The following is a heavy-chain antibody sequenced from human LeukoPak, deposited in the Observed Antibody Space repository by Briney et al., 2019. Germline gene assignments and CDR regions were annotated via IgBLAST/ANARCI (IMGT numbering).Heavy chain of an antibody. D-gene: IGHD6-13*01. CDR2: IYYSGST. CDR1: GGSISSSSYY. V-gene: IGHV4-39*07. J-gene: IGHJ4*02. Sequence: PSETLSLTCTVSGGSISSSSYYWGWIRQPPGKGLEWIGSIYYSGSTYYNPSLKSRVTISVDTSKNQFSLKLSSVTAADTAVYYCARILIAAAFDYWGQGTLVTVSS. CDR3: ARILIAAAFDY.